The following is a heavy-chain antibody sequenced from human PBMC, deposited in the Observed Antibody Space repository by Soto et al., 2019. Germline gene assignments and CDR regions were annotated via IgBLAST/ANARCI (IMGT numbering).Heavy chain of an antibody. D-gene: IGHD5-18*01. CDR2: ISGSGGRT. J-gene: IGHJ4*02. CDR1: RFTFSSYA. V-gene: IGHV3-23*01. CDR3: AKESQLWSYFDY. Sequence: EVQLLESGGGLVQPGGSLRLSCVASRFTFSSYAMTWVRQAPGQGLEWVSTISGSGGRTYYADSVQGRFTISRDNSKNTLYLQMNSLRAEDKAVYYCAKESQLWSYFDYWGQGTLATVSS.